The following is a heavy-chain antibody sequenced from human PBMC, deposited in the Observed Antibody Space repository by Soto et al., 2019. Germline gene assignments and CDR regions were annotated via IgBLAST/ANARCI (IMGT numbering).Heavy chain of an antibody. V-gene: IGHV1-46*01. J-gene: IGHJ4*02. CDR3: ARDTPLLFPAAASYY. Sequence: QVQLVQSGAEVQKPGAAVKVSCKASGYTFTSYYMHWVRQAPGQGLEWMEIINTTGGSTSYEQKFQGRVTMTRDTSTSPVYMELSSMRSEDTAVYYGARDTPLLFPAAASYYWGQGTLVTVSS. CDR2: INTTGGST. CDR1: GYTFTSYY. D-gene: IGHD3-3*01.